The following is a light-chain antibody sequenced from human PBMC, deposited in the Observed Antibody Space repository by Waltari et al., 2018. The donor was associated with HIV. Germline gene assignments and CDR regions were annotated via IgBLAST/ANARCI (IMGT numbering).Light chain of an antibody. V-gene: IGKV3-15*01. CDR2: GAS. CDR3: QHYSNWPPWT. CDR1: QSVGTN. Sequence: EILMTQFPDTLSVSPGESVTLSCRASQSVGTNLAWYQQKPGQAPRLLIYGASFTATDISDRFSGSGSGTDFTLTINSLQSEDFAVYYCQHYSNWPPWTFGPGTRVEMK. J-gene: IGKJ1*01.